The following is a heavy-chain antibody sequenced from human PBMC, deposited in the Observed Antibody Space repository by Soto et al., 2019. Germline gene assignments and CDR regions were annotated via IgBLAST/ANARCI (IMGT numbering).Heavy chain of an antibody. V-gene: IGHV3-23*01. J-gene: IGHJ4*02. D-gene: IGHD3-10*01. Sequence: GGSLRPSCAASGFIFTNIAMRCVRHAPGRGLEWVSDISGSGGTTYYADSVEGRFTISRDNSKNTLYLLMNSLRVEDTAVYYCARLWFGELLYNFLDYWGQGTLVTVSS. CDR3: ARLWFGELLYNFLDY. CDR1: GFIFTNIA. CDR2: ISGSGGTT.